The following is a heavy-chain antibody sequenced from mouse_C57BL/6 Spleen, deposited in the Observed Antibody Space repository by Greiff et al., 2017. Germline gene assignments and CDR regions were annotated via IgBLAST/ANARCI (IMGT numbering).Heavy chain of an antibody. Sequence: VQLQQSGAELVRPGASVKLSCKASGYTFTDYYINWVKQRPGQGLEWIARIYPGSGNTYYNEKFKGKATLTAEKSSSTAYMQLSSLTSEDSAVYFCARGPRGFDVWGTGTTVTVSS. V-gene: IGHV1-76*01. CDR3: ARGPRGFDV. D-gene: IGHD6-1*01. J-gene: IGHJ1*03. CDR2: IYPGSGNT. CDR1: GYTFTDYY.